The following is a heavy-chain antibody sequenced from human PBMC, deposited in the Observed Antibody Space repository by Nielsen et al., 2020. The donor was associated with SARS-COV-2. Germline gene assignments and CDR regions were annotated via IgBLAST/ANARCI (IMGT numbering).Heavy chain of an antibody. Sequence: GESLKISCKASGYIFTNYWIAWVRQMPGKDLEWMGITYPGGSDTRYSPSFQGQVTISVDKSISTAYLLLSSLKASDTAIYYCARHPQDYGMDVWGQGTTVTVSS. CDR2: TYPGGSDT. V-gene: IGHV5-51*01. CDR1: GYIFTNYW. J-gene: IGHJ6*02. CDR3: ARHPQDYGMDV.